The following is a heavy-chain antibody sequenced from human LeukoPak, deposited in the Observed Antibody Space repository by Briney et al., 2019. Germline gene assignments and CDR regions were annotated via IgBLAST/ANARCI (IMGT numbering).Heavy chain of an antibody. V-gene: IGHV3-48*03. D-gene: IGHD2-8*01. CDR3: VSKNGAPNSFDY. J-gene: IGHJ4*02. Sequence: GGSLRLSCVASGFTFSRSEVNWVRQAPGKGLEWISYIGSSGTTIYYADSVKGRFTISRDNAENSVYLQMNSPRVEDTAIYYCVSKNGAPNSFDYWGQGTLATVSS. CDR1: GFTFSRSE. CDR2: IGSSGTTI.